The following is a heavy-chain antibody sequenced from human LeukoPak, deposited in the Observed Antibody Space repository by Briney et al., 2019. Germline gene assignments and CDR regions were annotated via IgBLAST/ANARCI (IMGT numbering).Heavy chain of an antibody. Sequence: GGSLRLSCAASGFTFDDYAMHWVRQAPGKGLEWVSGISWNSGSIGYADSVKGRFTISRDNAKNSLYLQMNSLRAEDTALYYCAKTRAVLRFLESFDYRGQGTLVTVSS. CDR2: ISWNSGSI. D-gene: IGHD3-3*01. V-gene: IGHV3-9*01. CDR1: GFTFDDYA. CDR3: AKTRAVLRFLESFDY. J-gene: IGHJ4*02.